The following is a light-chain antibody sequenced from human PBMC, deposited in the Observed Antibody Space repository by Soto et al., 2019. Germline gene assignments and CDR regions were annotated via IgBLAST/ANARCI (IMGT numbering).Light chain of an antibody. CDR2: AAS. V-gene: IGKV1-8*01. CDR3: QQYFVPTWT. J-gene: IGKJ1*01. Sequence: AIRMTQSPSSLSASTGDRVTITCRASQGISSYLAWYQQKPGKAPKLLIYAASTLQSGVPSRFSGSGSGTDFTLTISCLQSEDFATYYCQQYFVPTWTFGQGTKLEIK. CDR1: QGISSY.